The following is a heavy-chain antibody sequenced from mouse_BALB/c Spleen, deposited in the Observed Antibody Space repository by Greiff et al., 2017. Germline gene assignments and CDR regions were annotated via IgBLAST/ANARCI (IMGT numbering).Heavy chain of an antibody. CDR1: GFTFTDYY. J-gene: IGHJ4*01. CDR2: IRNKANGYTT. CDR3: ARDMGGITTVVPMDY. V-gene: IGHV7-3*02. Sequence: EVHLVESGGGLVQPGGSLRLSCATSGFTFTDYYMSWVRQPPGKALEWLGFIRNKANGYTTEYSASVKGRFTISRDNSQSILYLQMNTLRAEDSATYYCARDMGGITTVVPMDYWGQGTSVTVSS. D-gene: IGHD1-1*01.